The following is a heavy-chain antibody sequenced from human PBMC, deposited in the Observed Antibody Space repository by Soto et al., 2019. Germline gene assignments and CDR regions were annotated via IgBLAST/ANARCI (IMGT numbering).Heavy chain of an antibody. V-gene: IGHV3-11*01. CDR3: AREAPHSSLRRFYYYYMDV. CDR1: GFTFSDYY. Sequence: GGSLRLSCAASGFTFSDYYMSWIRQAPGKGLEWVSYISSSGSTIYYADSVKGRFTISRDNAKNSLYLQMNSLRAEDTAVYYCAREAPHSSLRRFYYYYMDVWGKGTTVTVSS. J-gene: IGHJ6*03. CDR2: ISSSGSTI. D-gene: IGHD6-13*01.